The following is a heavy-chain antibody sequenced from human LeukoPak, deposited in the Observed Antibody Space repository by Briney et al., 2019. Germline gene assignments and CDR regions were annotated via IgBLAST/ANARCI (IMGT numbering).Heavy chain of an antibody. CDR3: ARELGSREEAFSFDY. Sequence: GFLRLSCAASGFTFSSYSMNWVRQAPGKGLEWVAVIWYDGSNKYYADSVKGRFTISRDNSKNTLYLQMNSLRAEDTAVYYCARELGSREEAFSFDYWGQGTLVTVSS. CDR2: IWYDGSNK. J-gene: IGHJ4*02. D-gene: IGHD2/OR15-2a*01. CDR1: GFTFSSYS. V-gene: IGHV3-33*08.